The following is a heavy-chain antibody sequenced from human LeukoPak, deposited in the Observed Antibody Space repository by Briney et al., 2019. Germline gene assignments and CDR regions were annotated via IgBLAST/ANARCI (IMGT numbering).Heavy chain of an antibody. J-gene: IGHJ4*02. CDR3: ARHFQYDYLDY. CDR1: GYTFTSYD. V-gene: IGHV1-8*01. CDR2: RNPNSGNT. Sequence: ASVKVSCKASGYTFTSYDINWVRQATRQELDWMGWRNPNSGNTGYGQKIHGRVTMTRNTSISTAYMELNSLRSEYTAVYYCARHFQYDYLDYWGQGTLVTVSS. D-gene: IGHD4/OR15-4a*01.